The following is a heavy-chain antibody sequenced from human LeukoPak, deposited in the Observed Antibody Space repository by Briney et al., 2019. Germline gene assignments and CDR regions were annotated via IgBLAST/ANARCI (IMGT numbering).Heavy chain of an antibody. J-gene: IGHJ1*01. CDR3: ARAPSEIGGYYPEYFRH. CDR2: ISSSSSYI. D-gene: IGHD3-22*01. Sequence: GGSLRLSCAASGFIFSTYSMNWVRQAPGKGLEWVSSISSSSSYIYYADSVKGRFTISRDNAKNTVSLQMNSLRAEDTGVYYCARAPSEIGGYYPEYFRHWGQGTLVTVSS. V-gene: IGHV3-21*01. CDR1: GFIFSTYS.